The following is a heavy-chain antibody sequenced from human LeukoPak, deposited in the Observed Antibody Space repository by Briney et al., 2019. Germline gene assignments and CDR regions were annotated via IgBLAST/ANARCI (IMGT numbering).Heavy chain of an antibody. CDR3: ASGEDSIWLPLDY. J-gene: IGHJ4*02. Sequence: GGSLRLSCAASGFTFSSYGMHWVRQAPGKGLEWVAVISYDGSNKYYADSVKGRFTISRDNSKNTLYLQMNSLRAEDTAVYYCASGEDSIWLPLDYWGQGTLVTVSS. V-gene: IGHV3-30*03. D-gene: IGHD5-18*01. CDR2: ISYDGSNK. CDR1: GFTFSSYG.